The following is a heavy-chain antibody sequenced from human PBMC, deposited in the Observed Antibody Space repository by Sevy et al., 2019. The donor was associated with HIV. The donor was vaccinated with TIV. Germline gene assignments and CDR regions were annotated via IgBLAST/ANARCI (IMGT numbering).Heavy chain of an antibody. D-gene: IGHD3-16*02. J-gene: IGHJ6*02. CDR3: AREGVLIGGVIVSYGMDV. Sequence: GGSLRLSCVGSGFTFSRSPMHWVRQAPGKGLEWVAVMSYNGNKKYNGDSMKGRFTVSRDDSKNTLYLQMNSLRGEDTAVYYCAREGVLIGGVIVSYGMDVWGQGTTVTVSS. V-gene: IGHV3-30*04. CDR1: GFTFSRSP. CDR2: MSYNGNKK.